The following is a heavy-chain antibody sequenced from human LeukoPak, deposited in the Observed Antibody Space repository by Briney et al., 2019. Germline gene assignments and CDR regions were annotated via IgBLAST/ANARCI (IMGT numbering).Heavy chain of an antibody. V-gene: IGHV3-64D*08. CDR3: VKDSSSGSYFDY. CDR1: RFTFSRYA. Sequence: PGGAMRLSCSASRFTFSRYAMHWVSQAPGKGLEYVSAIISIGVITYYADSVKGRFTISRDNSRNNVHLQMSSLRVEDTAVYYCVKDSSSGSYFDYWGQGTLVTV. D-gene: IGHD3-10*01. CDR2: IISIGVIT. J-gene: IGHJ4*02.